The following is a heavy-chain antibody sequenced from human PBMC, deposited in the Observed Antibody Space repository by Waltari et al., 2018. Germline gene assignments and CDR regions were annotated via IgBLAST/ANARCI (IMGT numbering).Heavy chain of an antibody. J-gene: IGHJ4*02. D-gene: IGHD5-12*01. CDR2: ISGSGGST. CDR1: GFTFSSYA. V-gene: IGHV3-23*01. Sequence: VQLLESGGGLVHPEGSLSLSCAASGFTFSSYAMRWVRQAPGQGLEWVSAISGSGGSTYYADSVKGRFTISRDNSKNTLYLQMNSVTAEETAVYNCAKGPYLERWLPQRGYGVCDYWGQGTLVTVAS. CDR3: AKGPYLERWLPQRGYGVCDY.